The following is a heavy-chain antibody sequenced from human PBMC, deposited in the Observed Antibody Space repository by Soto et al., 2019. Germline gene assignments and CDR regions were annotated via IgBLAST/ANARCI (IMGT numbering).Heavy chain of an antibody. Sequence: ASVKVSCKASGGTFSSYAISWVRQAPGQGLEWMGGIIPIFGTANYAQKFQGRVTITADESTSTAYMELSSLRSEDTAVYYCARTGGNYYDSSGYYYWGQGTLVTVSS. D-gene: IGHD3-22*01. V-gene: IGHV1-69*13. CDR1: GGTFSSYA. CDR2: IIPIFGTA. CDR3: ARTGGNYYDSSGYYY. J-gene: IGHJ4*02.